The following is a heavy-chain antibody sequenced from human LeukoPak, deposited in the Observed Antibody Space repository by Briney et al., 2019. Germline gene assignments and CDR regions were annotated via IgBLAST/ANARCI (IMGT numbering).Heavy chain of an antibody. J-gene: IGHJ5*02. D-gene: IGHD3-10*01. CDR1: GFTLSSYT. V-gene: IGHV3-48*03. Sequence: GGSLRLSCVASGFTLSSYTMNWVRQAPGKGLEWIAYSSSSGSTIYYADSVKGRFTISRDNAKNSLFLQVNSLRGEDTAVYYCARVVVHWLDPWGQGTLVSVSS. CDR2: SSSSGSTI. CDR3: ARVVVHWLDP.